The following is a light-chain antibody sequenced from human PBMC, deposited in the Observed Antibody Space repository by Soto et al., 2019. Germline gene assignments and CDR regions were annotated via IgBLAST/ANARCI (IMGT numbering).Light chain of an antibody. J-gene: IGKJ1*01. CDR2: AAS. Sequence: EIVLTQSPATLSVSPGERVTLSCRASESVSIDLAWYQQKPGQTPRLLISAASTRATGVPARFSGSGSGTEFTLTISSLQYEDFAVYYCQQDYNWHSVTFGQGTKV. V-gene: IGKV3-15*01. CDR3: QQDYNWHSVT. CDR1: ESVSID.